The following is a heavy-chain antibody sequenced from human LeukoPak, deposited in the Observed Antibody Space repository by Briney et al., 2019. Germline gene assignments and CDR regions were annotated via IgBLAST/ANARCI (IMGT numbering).Heavy chain of an antibody. V-gene: IGHV4-34*01. CDR3: ARGFSYDFWSGYSRIFDY. J-gene: IGHJ4*02. Sequence: PSETLSPTCAVYGGSFSGYYWSWIRQPPGKGLEWIGEINHSGSTNYNPSLKSRVTISVDTSKNQFSLKLSSVTAADTAVYYCARGFSYDFWSGYSRIFDYWGQGTLVTVSS. D-gene: IGHD3-3*01. CDR1: GGSFSGYY. CDR2: INHSGST.